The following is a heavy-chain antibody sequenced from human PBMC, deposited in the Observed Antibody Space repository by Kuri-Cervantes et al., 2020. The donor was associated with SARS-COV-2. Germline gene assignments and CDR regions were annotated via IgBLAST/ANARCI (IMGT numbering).Heavy chain of an antibody. CDR1: GGSISSYY. Sequence: SETLSLTCTVSGGSISSYYWSWIRQPAGKGLEWIGRIYTSGSTNYNPSLKSRVTMSVDTSKNQFSLKLSSVTAADTAVYYCARHSPLQSYYYYYYGMDVWGQGTTVTVSS. CDR2: IYTSGST. J-gene: IGHJ6*02. V-gene: IGHV4-4*07. D-gene: IGHD4-11*01. CDR3: ARHSPLQSYYYYYYGMDV.